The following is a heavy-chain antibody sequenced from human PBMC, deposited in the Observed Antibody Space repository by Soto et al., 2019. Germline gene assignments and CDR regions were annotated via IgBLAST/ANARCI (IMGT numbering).Heavy chain of an antibody. CDR3: ARGGTYYDFWSGYPS. D-gene: IGHD3-3*01. J-gene: IGHJ5*02. Sequence: EVQLVESGGGLVQPGGSLRLSCAASVFTFRNYSMNWVRQVPGKGLEWVSYISGSGDTIYYIGSVKGRFTISRDNAKNSLYLQMNSLRDEDTAMYYCARGGTYYDFWSGYPSWGQGTLVTVSS. V-gene: IGHV3-48*02. CDR2: ISGSGDTI. CDR1: VFTFRNYS.